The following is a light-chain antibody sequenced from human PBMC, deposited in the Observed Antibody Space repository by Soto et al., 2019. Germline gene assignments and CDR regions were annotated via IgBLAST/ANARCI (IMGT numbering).Light chain of an antibody. CDR3: GTWDSSLSAGGYV. V-gene: IGLV1-51*01. CDR1: SSNIGNNY. J-gene: IGLJ1*01. Sequence: QSVLTQPPSVSAAPGQKVTISCSGSSSNIGNNYVSWYQQLPGTAPKLLIYDNNKRPSGIPDRFSGSKSGTSATLGITGLPTGDEADYYCGTWDSSLSAGGYVFGTGTKLTVL. CDR2: DNN.